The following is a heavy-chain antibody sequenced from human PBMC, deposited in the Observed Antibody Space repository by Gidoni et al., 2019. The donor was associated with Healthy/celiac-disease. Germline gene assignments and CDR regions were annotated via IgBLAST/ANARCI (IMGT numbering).Heavy chain of an antibody. V-gene: IGHV3-13*01. Sequence: EVQLVESGGGLVQPGGDLRRARAASGFTFSSSDMHWVRHATGKGLVWVSAIGTAGDTYYPGSVKGRFTISRENAKISLYLQMNSLRAGDTAVYYCARAQGPPVWYFDLWGRGTLVTVSS. J-gene: IGHJ2*01. CDR1: GFTFSSSD. CDR2: IGTAGDT. CDR3: ARAQGPPVWYFDL.